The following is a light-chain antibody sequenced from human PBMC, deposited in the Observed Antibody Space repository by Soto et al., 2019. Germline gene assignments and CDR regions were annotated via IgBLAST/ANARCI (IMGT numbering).Light chain of an antibody. CDR3: QQCGSSPWT. Sequence: EIVMTQSPGTLSLSPGERATLSCRASQSVSSYYLAWYQQKPGQAPGLLIYAASSRATGIPDRFSGGGSGTDFTLTIRRLEPEDFAVYYCQQCGSSPWTVGQGTKVDI. CDR2: AAS. J-gene: IGKJ1*01. CDR1: QSVSSYY. V-gene: IGKV3-20*01.